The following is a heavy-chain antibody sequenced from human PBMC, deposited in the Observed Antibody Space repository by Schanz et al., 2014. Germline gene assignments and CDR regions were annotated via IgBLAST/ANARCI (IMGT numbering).Heavy chain of an antibody. V-gene: IGHV3-15*01. D-gene: IGHD6-13*01. CDR3: ATASSPVREAGAGSSFHL. CDR2: IKSKTDGETT. CDR1: GFTFSTFA. J-gene: IGHJ5*02. Sequence: EVQLVESGGDLVQPGGSLRLSCSASGFTFSTFAMHWVRQAPGKGLEWLGRIKSKTDGETTDYAAPVKGRFAISRDDSQSTLYLQMNSLKIEDTAVYYCATASSPVREAGAGSSFHLWGQGTRVTVSP.